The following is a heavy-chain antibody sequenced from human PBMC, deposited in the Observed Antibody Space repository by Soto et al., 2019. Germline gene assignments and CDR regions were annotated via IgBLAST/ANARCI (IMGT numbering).Heavy chain of an antibody. CDR2: ISGDGVHT. D-gene: IGHD3-16*01. V-gene: IGHV3-74*01. J-gene: IGHJ4*02. Sequence: EVQLVESGGGLVQPGGSLRLSCAASGFTLSNFWMHWVRQVPGKGLVWVSRISGDGVHTDYAESVKGRFTVSRDIAKSTGYLQMNNLRAEDTAIYYCARLGFVGEGDFWGQGILVTVSS. CDR1: GFTLSNFW. CDR3: ARLGFVGEGDF.